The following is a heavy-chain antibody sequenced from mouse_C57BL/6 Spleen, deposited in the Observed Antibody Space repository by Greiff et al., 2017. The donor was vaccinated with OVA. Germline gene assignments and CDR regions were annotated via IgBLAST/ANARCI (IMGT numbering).Heavy chain of an antibody. J-gene: IGHJ2*01. CDR3: AREGFDY. V-gene: IGHV1-26*01. Sequence: EVKLQQSGPELVKPGASVKISCKASGYTFTDYYMNWVKQSHGKSLEWIGDINPNNGGTSYNQKFKGKATLTVDKSSSTAYMELRSLTSEDSAVYYCAREGFDYWGQGTTLTGSS. CDR1: GYTFTDYY. CDR2: INPNNGGT.